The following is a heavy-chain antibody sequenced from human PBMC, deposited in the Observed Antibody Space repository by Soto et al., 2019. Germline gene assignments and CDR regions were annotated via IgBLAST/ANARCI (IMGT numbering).Heavy chain of an antibody. CDR2: LSYDGNTK. CDR1: GFTLSDFA. J-gene: IGHJ4*02. Sequence: HVQLVESGGGVVQPGRSLRLSCAVSGFTLSDFAMHWVRQAPGRGLEWVAFLSYDGNTKSYADSVKGRFTISRDTSMNTLFLQMNSLRAEDTPVYYCARDIVAGSYFDYWGQGNLVTVSS. CDR3: ARDIVAGSYFDY. D-gene: IGHD6-19*01. V-gene: IGHV3-30-3*01.